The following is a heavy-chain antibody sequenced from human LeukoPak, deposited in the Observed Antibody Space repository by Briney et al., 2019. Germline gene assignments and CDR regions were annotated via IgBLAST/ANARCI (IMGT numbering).Heavy chain of an antibody. J-gene: IGHJ5*02. CDR1: GGSISSGSYY. Sequence: PSETLSLTCTVSGGSISSGSYYWGWIRQPPGKGLEWIGSIYYSGSTYYNPSLKSRVTISVDTSKNQFSLKLSSVTAADTAVYYCASTVRGVIYPSNWFDPWGQGTLVTVSS. D-gene: IGHD3-10*01. CDR2: IYYSGST. V-gene: IGHV4-39*01. CDR3: ASTVRGVIYPSNWFDP.